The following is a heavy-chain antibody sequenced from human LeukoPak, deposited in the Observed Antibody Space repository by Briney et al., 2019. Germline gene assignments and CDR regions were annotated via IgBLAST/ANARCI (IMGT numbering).Heavy chain of an antibody. CDR2: IYYSGST. D-gene: IGHD4-11*01. V-gene: IGHV4-31*03. J-gene: IGHJ4*02. CDR1: GVSISSGGYY. CDR3: ARGPVRDYSNY. Sequence: NPSETLSLTCTVSGVSISSGGYYWSWIRQHPGKGPEWIGYIYYSGSTYYNPSLKSRLTISLDTSNNQFSLKLSSVTAADTAVYYCARGPVRDYSNYWGQGTLVTVSS.